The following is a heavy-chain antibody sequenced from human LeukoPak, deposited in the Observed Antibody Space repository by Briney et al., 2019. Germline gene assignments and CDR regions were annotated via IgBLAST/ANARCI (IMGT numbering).Heavy chain of an antibody. CDR3: ARRSDYGSNGNYFDY. Sequence: GGSLRLSCAASGFTFNTYGMSWVRQAPGKGLEWVSLISGRDTNTYYAVSAEGRLTISRDNSKNTLYLQMNSLRAEDTAVYYCARRSDYGSNGNYFDYWGQGTPVTVSS. D-gene: IGHD4-23*01. J-gene: IGHJ4*02. CDR1: GFTFNTYG. V-gene: IGHV3-23*01. CDR2: ISGRDTNT.